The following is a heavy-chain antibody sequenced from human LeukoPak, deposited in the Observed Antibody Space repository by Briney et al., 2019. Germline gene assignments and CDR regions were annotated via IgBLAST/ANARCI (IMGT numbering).Heavy chain of an antibody. Sequence: SVKVSCKASGGTFSSYAFSWVRQAPGQGLEWMGGIIPIFGPANYAQKFQGRVTITTGESTSTAYMELSSLRSEDTAVYYCARGRYLIHWGQGTLVTVSS. D-gene: IGHD3-16*02. V-gene: IGHV1-69*05. J-gene: IGHJ4*02. CDR1: GGTFSSYA. CDR3: ARGRYLIH. CDR2: IIPIFGPA.